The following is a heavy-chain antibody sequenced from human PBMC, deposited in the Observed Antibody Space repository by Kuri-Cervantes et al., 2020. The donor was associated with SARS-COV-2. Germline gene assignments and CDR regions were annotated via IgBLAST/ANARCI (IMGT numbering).Heavy chain of an antibody. CDR1: GGTFSSYA. CDR2: IIPILGTA. V-gene: IGHV1-69*04. CDR3: ARSYSNYVGYYYYNMDV. J-gene: IGHJ6*03. D-gene: IGHD4-11*01. Sequence: SVKVSCKASGGTFSSYAISWVRQAPGQGLEWMGRIIPILGTANYAQKFQGRVTITADKSTSTAYMELSSLRSEDTAVYYCARSYSNYVGYYYYNMDVWGKGTTVTVSS.